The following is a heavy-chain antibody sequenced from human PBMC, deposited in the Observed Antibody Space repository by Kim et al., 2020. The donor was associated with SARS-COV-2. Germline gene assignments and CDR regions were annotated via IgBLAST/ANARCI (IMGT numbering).Heavy chain of an antibody. CDR3: AREGGSEIAGRYHDYGDYGREYYFDY. Sequence: ASVKVSCKASGYTFTSYAMNWVRQAPGQGLEWMGWINTNTGNPTYAQGFTGRFVFSLDTSVSTAYLQISSLKAEDTAVYYCAREGGSEIAGRYHDYGDYGREYYFDYWGQGTLVTVSS. J-gene: IGHJ4*02. CDR1: GYTFTSYA. D-gene: IGHD4-17*01. CDR2: INTNTGNP. V-gene: IGHV7-4-1*02.